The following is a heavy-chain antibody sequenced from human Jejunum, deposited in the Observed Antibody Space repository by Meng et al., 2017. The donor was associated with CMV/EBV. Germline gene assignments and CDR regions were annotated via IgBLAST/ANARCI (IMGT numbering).Heavy chain of an antibody. Sequence: QVRLQESGPGLVKPSQTLFLTCSVSGGSRGSGDYYWSWIRQPPGKGLEWIGYIHDTGSTYYNPSLKSRVDISLGTSRNHFSLTLSSVTAEDTAVYFCARGSIFVSFDSWGQGTLVTVSS. CDR2: IHDTGST. J-gene: IGHJ4*02. V-gene: IGHV4-30-4*08. CDR1: GGSRGSGDYY. D-gene: IGHD3-3*01. CDR3: ARGSIFVSFDS.